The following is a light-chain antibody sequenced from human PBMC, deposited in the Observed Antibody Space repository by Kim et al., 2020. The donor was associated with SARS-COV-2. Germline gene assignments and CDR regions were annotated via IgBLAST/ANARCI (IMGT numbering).Light chain of an antibody. CDR1: TSDFGGYNY. CDR2: EVS. CDR3: SSYTSTSTLV. V-gene: IGLV2-14*01. Sequence: QSALTQPASVSGSPGQSITISCTGTTSDFGGYNYVSWYQQHPGKAPKLMIYEVSDRPPGVSNRFSGYKSGNTASLTISGLQAEDEADYYCSSYTSTSTLVFGTGTRSPS. J-gene: IGLJ1*01.